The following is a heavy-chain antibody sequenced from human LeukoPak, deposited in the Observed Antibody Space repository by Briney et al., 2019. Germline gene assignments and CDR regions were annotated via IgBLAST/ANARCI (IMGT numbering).Heavy chain of an antibody. J-gene: IGHJ4*02. CDR1: GGSISSADYY. CDR2: IAYTGST. Sequence: SETLSLTCSVSGGSISSADYYWSWIRQHPEKGLEWIGCIAYTGSTYYNPSLKSRVSISADTSTNQFSLKLSFVTAADTAVYYCTPMLRGVIDWGQGTLVTVSS. V-gene: IGHV4-31*03. D-gene: IGHD3-10*01. CDR3: TPMLRGVID.